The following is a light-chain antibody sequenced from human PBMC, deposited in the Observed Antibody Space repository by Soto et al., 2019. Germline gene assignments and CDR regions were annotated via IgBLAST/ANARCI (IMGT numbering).Light chain of an antibody. CDR3: QQYYSSPYT. CDR1: ESVLYSSNNKNY. CDR2: WAS. J-gene: IGKJ2*01. V-gene: IGKV4-1*01. Sequence: DIVMTQSPDSLAVSLGERATINCKSSESVLYSSNNKNYLAWYQQRPRQPPKLLIYWASTRESGVPDRFNGSGSGTDFTLTVTSLQAEDVAVYYCQQYYSSPYTFGQGTKLEI.